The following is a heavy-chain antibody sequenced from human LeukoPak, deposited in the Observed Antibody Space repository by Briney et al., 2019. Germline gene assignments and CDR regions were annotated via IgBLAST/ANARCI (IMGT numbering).Heavy chain of an antibody. J-gene: IGHJ4*02. CDR3: AKDFPPLYYYDSSGYDY. CDR1: GFTFSSYA. CDR2: ISGSGGST. V-gene: IGHV3-23*01. D-gene: IGHD3-22*01. Sequence: GGSLRLSCAASGFTFSSYAMSWVRQAPGKGLEWVPAISGSGGSTYYADSVKGRFTISRDNSKNTLYLQMNSLRAEDTAVYYCAKDFPPLYYYDSSGYDYWGQGTLVTVSS.